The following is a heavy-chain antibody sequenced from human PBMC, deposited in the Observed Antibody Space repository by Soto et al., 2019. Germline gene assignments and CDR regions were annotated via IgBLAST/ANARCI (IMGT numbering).Heavy chain of an antibody. J-gene: IGHJ4*02. D-gene: IGHD6-6*01. Sequence: QLQLQESGPGLVKPSETLSLTCTVSGGSISSSSYYWGWIRQPPGKGLEWIGSIYYSGSTYYNPSRKSRVTISVDTSKNQFSLKLSSVTAADTAVYYCARHRRPATQSIAARPLFRFDYWGQGTLVTVSS. CDR2: IYYSGST. CDR1: GGSISSSSYY. V-gene: IGHV4-39*01. CDR3: ARHRRPATQSIAARPLFRFDY.